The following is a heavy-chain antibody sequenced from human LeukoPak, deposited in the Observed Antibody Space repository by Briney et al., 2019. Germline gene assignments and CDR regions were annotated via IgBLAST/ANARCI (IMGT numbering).Heavy chain of an antibody. CDR3: ARVDTVVSYFDY. Sequence: GGSLRLSCAASGFTFSSYAMHWVRQAPGKGLEWVAVISYDGSNKYYADSVKGRFTISRDNSKNTLYLQTNSLRAEDTAVYYCARVDTVVSYFDYWGQGTLVTVSS. D-gene: IGHD4-23*01. CDR1: GFTFSSYA. CDR2: ISYDGSNK. V-gene: IGHV3-30-3*01. J-gene: IGHJ4*02.